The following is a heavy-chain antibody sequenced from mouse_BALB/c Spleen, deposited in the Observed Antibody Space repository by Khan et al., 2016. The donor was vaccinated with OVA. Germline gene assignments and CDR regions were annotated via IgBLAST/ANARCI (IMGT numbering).Heavy chain of an antibody. CDR1: GYTFTSYY. D-gene: IGHD3-2*01. CDR3: ARRGTARATLWFAY. J-gene: IGHJ3*01. CDR2: INPSNGGT. V-gene: IGHV1S81*02. Sequence: QVQLQQSGPELVKPGASVKLSCKASGYTFTSYYMYWLKQRPGQGLEWIGGINPSNGGTNFNEKFKSKATLTVDKSSSTAYMQLSRLTSEDSAVYSCARRGTARATLWFAYWGQGTLVTVSA.